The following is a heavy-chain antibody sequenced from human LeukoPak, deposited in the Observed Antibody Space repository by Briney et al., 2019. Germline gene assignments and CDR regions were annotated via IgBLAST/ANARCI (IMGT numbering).Heavy chain of an antibody. J-gene: IGHJ4*02. CDR2: ISSSGSTI. CDR1: TFTFSRYS. Sequence: GGSLRLSCAASTFTFSRYSMNWVRQAPGKGLEWVSYISSSGSTIYYADSVKGRFTISRDNAKNSLYRQMNSWRAEDTAVYYCERDFWRRSSDWGQGNLVIVSS. CDR3: ERDFWRRSSD. D-gene: IGHD3-3*01. V-gene: IGHV3-48*04.